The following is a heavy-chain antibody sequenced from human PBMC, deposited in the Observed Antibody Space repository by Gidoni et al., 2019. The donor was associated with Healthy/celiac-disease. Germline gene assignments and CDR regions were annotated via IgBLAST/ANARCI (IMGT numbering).Heavy chain of an antibody. CDR1: VYSFTSYW. CDR2: IYPGDSDT. CDR3: ARHGRFGHYYDSSLDP. Sequence: EVQLVQSGAEVKTPGESLKISCKGSVYSFTSYWTGWVRQMPGKGLDWMGIIYPGDSDTRYSPSFQGQVTISADKSISTAYLQWSSLKASDTAMYYCARHGRFGHYYDSSLDPWGQGTLVTVSS. D-gene: IGHD3-22*01. V-gene: IGHV5-51*01. J-gene: IGHJ5*02.